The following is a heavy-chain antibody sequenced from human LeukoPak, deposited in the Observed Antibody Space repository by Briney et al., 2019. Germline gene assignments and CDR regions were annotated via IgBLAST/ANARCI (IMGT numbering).Heavy chain of an antibody. J-gene: IGHJ2*01. CDR1: GGTFSSYA. CDR3: ARYGYNSDWYFDL. V-gene: IGHV1-69*04. D-gene: IGHD5-24*01. CDR2: IIPILGIA. Sequence: GASVKVSCKASGGTFSSYAISWVRQAPGQGLEWMGRIIPILGIADYAQKFQGRVTITADKSTSTAYMELSSLRSEDTAVYYCARYGYNSDWYFDLWGRGTLVTVSS.